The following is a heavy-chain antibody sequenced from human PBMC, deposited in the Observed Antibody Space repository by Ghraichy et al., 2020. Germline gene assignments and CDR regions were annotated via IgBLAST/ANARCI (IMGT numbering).Heavy chain of an antibody. D-gene: IGHD2-15*01. CDR1: GFSFSNYW. CDR3: DNEVVLAATRAIDY. CDR2: INSDGSST. Sequence: GESLNISCAASGFSFSNYWMHWVRQAPGKGLVWVSRINSDGSSTNYADSVKGRFTISRDNAEHMVYLQMNSLRVEDTAVYYCDNEVVLAATRAIDYWGQGTRVTVSS. J-gene: IGHJ4*02. V-gene: IGHV3-74*01.